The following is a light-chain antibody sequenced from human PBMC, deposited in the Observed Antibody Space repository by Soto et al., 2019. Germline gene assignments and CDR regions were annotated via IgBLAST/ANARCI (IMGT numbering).Light chain of an antibody. V-gene: IGKV1D-8*01. CDR1: QCISCY. CDR3: QQDYSFPWT. Sequence: VIWMTQSPSLLSASTGDRVTISCRMSQCISCYLAWYQQKPGKAPELLIYAASTLQSGVPSRFSGSGSGTDFTLTISCLQSEDLATYYCQQDYSFPWTFGQGTKVEIK. CDR2: AAS. J-gene: IGKJ1*01.